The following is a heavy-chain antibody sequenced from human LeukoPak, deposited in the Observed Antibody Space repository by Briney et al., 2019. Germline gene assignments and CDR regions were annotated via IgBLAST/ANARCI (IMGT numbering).Heavy chain of an antibody. D-gene: IGHD5-12*01. J-gene: IGHJ4*02. CDR3: ARWVVATMFDY. CDR2: IYSDGST. Sequence: GGSLRLSCATSGFTVSSSYLSWVRQAPGKGLEWVSVIYSDGSTYYADSVKGRFTNSRDNSKNTLYLQMNSLRAEDTAVYYCARWVVATMFDYWGQGTLVTVSS. V-gene: IGHV3-66*01. CDR1: GFTVSSSY.